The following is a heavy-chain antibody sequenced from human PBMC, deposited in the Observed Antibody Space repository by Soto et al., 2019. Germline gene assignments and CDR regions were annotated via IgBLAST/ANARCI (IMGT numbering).Heavy chain of an antibody. Sequence: EVQLLQSGGGLVQPGGSLGLSCGASGFTFISYALSWVRHVPGEGLEWISSISGSGANTWYAGSVEGRFIIARDNSKSTASLHMSSLRVEATAIYYCARDRATFGSWGQGTGVTVPS. CDR2: ISGSGANT. D-gene: IGHD1-26*01. CDR1: GFTFISYA. V-gene: IGHV3-23*01. J-gene: IGHJ4*02. CDR3: ARDRATFGS.